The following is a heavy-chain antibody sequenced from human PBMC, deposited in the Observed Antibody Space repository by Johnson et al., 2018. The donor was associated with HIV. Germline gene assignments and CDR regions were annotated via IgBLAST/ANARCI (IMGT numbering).Heavy chain of an antibody. CDR3: ARGPITIFGVVTTGDAFDI. J-gene: IGHJ3*02. CDR1: GFTFSSYA. V-gene: IGHV3-30-3*01. CDR2: ISYDGSNK. Sequence: QVQLVESGGGVVKPGRSLRLSCAASGFTFSSYAMHWVRQAPGKGLEWVAVISYDGSNKYYADSVKGRFTISRDNSKNTLYLQMNSLRAEDTAVYYCARGPITIFGVVTTGDAFDIWGQGTMVTVSS. D-gene: IGHD3-3*01.